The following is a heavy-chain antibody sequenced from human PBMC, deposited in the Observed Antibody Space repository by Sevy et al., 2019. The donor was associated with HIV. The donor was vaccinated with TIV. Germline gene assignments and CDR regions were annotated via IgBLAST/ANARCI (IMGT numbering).Heavy chain of an antibody. J-gene: IGHJ4*02. CDR3: ARLRWDLVVVPGATPACYIDS. CDR2: VSHSGNT. D-gene: IGHD2-2*02. V-gene: IGHV4-59*08. Sequence: SETLSLTCTVSGDSINTYYWSWIRQPPGKGLEWIGYVSHSGNTNYNPSLKSRVSMSVDTSTNQFSLKVKSVTAADTAVYYCARLRWDLVVVPGATPACYIDSWGQGTLVTVSS. CDR1: GDSINTYY.